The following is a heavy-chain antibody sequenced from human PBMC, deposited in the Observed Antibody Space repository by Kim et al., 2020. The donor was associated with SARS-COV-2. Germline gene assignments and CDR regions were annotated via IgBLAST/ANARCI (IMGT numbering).Heavy chain of an antibody. D-gene: IGHD6-19*01. CDR3: ARRIAVAGDFDY. Sequence: RYSPSFQGQVTISADKSISTAYLQWSSLKASDTAMYYCARRIAVAGDFDYWGQGTLVTVSS. V-gene: IGHV5-51*01. J-gene: IGHJ4*02.